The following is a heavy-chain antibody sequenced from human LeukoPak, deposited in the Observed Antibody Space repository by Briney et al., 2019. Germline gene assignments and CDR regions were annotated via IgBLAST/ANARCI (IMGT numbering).Heavy chain of an antibody. CDR3: ARHRYTSSSSYFDF. J-gene: IGHJ4*02. CDR1: GGSISGYY. V-gene: IGHV4-59*08. D-gene: IGHD6-6*01. CDR2: IYSSGST. Sequence: PSETLSLTCTVSGGSISGYYWTWIRQPPGPGLEWIGYIYSSGSTNYNPSLKSRVTISVDTSKNQFSLRLSSVTAADTAVYYCARHRYTSSSSYFDFWGQGTLVTVSS.